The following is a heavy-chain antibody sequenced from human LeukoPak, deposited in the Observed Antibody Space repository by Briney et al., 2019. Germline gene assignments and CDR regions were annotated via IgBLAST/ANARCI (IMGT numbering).Heavy chain of an antibody. Sequence: GGSLRLSCAASGVTFSSYWMNWVRQAPGKGLVWVSRIASDGSSTTYADSVKGRFSISRDNAKNTLYLQMNSLRVEGTAVYYCARGRPHGNDYWGRGTLVTVSS. V-gene: IGHV3-74*01. D-gene: IGHD4-23*01. CDR3: ARGRPHGNDY. CDR2: IASDGSST. J-gene: IGHJ4*02. CDR1: GVTFSSYW.